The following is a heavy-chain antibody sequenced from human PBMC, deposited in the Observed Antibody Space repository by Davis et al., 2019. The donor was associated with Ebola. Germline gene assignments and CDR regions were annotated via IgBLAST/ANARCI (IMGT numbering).Heavy chain of an antibody. Sequence: SLKISCAASGFTFSGSAMHWIRQPPGKALEWLALIYWDDDKRYSPSLKSRLTITKDTSKNQVVLTMTNMDPVDTATYYCAHMPTGGLYYYGMDVWGQGTTVTVSS. V-gene: IGHV2-5*02. D-gene: IGHD7-27*01. CDR3: AHMPTGGLYYYGMDV. CDR2: IYWDDDK. J-gene: IGHJ6*02. CDR1: GFTFSGSA.